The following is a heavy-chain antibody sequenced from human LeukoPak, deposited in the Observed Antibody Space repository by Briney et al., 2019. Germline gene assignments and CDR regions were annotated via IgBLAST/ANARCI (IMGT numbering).Heavy chain of an antibody. D-gene: IGHD6-19*01. J-gene: IGHJ3*02. CDR1: GFTFSSYG. Sequence: GGSLRLSCAASGFTFSSYGMHWVRQAPGKGLEWVAVISYDGSNKYYADSVKGRFTISRDNSKNTLYLQMNSLRAEDTAVYYCARAGTARKGGHGAFDIWGQGTMVTVSS. CDR2: ISYDGSNK. V-gene: IGHV3-30*03. CDR3: ARAGTARKGGHGAFDI.